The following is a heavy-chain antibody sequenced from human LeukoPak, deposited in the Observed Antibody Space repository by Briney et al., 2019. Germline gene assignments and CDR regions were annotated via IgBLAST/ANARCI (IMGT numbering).Heavy chain of an antibody. CDR1: GGSITSYY. CDR3: ASGGTMSTAPL. CDR2: IYYSGSSGST. V-gene: IGHV4-59*08. D-gene: IGHD4-17*01. J-gene: IGHJ4*02. Sequence: SETLSLTCTVSGGSITSYYWSWIRQPPGKGLEWIGYIYYSGSSGSTNYNPSLKSRVTISVDTSKNQFSLELSSVTAADTAVYYCASGGTMSTAPLWGQGTLVTVSS.